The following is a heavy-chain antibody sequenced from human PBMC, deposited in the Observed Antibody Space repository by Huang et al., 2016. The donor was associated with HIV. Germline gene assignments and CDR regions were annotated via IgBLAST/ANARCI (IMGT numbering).Heavy chain of an antibody. V-gene: IGHV4-34*02. CDR2: INYRGDT. Sequence: QVRLQQWGAGRLKPSETLSLTCAVYGGSFSTYYWTWIRQPPGKGLEWIGEINYRGDTNYNSSLKSRVTMSVDTSKNQFSLRLNSVTAADTAVYYCVRDGKQMAPHFDYWGQGTLVTVSS. J-gene: IGHJ4*02. CDR1: GGSFSTYY. CDR3: VRDGKQMAPHFDY. D-gene: IGHD2-8*01.